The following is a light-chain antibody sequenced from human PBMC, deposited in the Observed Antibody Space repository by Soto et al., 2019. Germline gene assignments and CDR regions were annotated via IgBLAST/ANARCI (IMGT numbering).Light chain of an antibody. V-gene: IGKV3-20*01. CDR3: QQYGSSMST. J-gene: IGKJ1*01. CDR2: GPS. CDR1: QSVSSSY. Sequence: PGDGATVSGRASQSVSSSYLAWYQQKPGQAPRLLIYGPSRRATGIPDRFSGSGSGTDFTLTISRLEPEDFAVYYCQQYGSSMSTFGQGTKVDIK.